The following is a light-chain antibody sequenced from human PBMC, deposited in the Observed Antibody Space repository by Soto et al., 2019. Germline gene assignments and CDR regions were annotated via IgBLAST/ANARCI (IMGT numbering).Light chain of an antibody. CDR1: SSNIGAGYD. CDR2: GNS. V-gene: IGLV1-40*01. J-gene: IGLJ1*01. Sequence: QSVLTQPPSVSGAPGQRVTISCTGSSSNIGAGYDVHWYQQRPGTAPKLLISGNSNRRSGVPDRFSGSTSGTSASLAITGLQAEDEGDYYCQSYDSTLSGRYVFGTGTKLTVL. CDR3: QSYDSTLSGRYV.